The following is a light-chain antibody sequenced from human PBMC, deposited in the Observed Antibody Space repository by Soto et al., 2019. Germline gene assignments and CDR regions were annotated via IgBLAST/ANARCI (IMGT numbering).Light chain of an antibody. V-gene: IGLV2-14*01. J-gene: IGLJ1*01. CDR2: YVN. Sequence: QSVLTQPASVSGSPGQSITISCTGTSSDVGGYNYVSWYQKHPGKAPKLMIYYVNNRPSGVSNRFSGSKSGNTASLTISGLQAEDEADYYCTSYTSSSTYVFGTGTKLTVL. CDR1: SSDVGGYNY. CDR3: TSYTSSSTYV.